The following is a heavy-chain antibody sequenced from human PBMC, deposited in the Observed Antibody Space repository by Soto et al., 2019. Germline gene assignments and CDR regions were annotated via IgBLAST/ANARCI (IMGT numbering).Heavy chain of an antibody. Sequence: QVQLVQSGAEVKKPGSSVKVSCRASGGTFSSYAISWVRQAPGQGLEWMGGIIPIFGTANYAQKFQGRVTITADESTSTAYMELSSLRSEDTAVYYCARVETGIAAAGYYYGMDVWGQRTTVTVSS. V-gene: IGHV1-69*01. D-gene: IGHD6-13*01. CDR3: ARVETGIAAAGYYYGMDV. J-gene: IGHJ6*02. CDR2: IIPIFGTA. CDR1: GGTFSSYA.